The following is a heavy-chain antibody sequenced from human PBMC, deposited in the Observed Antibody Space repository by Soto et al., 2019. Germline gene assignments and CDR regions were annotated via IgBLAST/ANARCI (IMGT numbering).Heavy chain of an antibody. D-gene: IGHD5-18*01. Sequence: QVQLVQSGAEVKKHGASVKVSCKASGYTFTSYYMHWVRQAPGQGLEWMGIINPSGGSTSYAQKFQGRVSMTRDTSTNTVYMELSSLRSEDTAVYYCASDLGTAMVTGYYGMDVWGQGTTVTVSS. V-gene: IGHV1-46*03. CDR1: GYTFTSYY. CDR2: INPSGGST. J-gene: IGHJ6*01. CDR3: ASDLGTAMVTGYYGMDV.